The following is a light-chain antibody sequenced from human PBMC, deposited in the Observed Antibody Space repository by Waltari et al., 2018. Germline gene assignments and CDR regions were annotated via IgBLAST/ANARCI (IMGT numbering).Light chain of an antibody. CDR2: RTS. V-gene: IGKV1-5*03. Sequence: DIQMTQSPSTLSASVGDRVTITCRASQSIGRWLAWYQHKPGTAPKLLIYRTSSLESGVPSRFSGSGSGTDFTLTISSLQPDDFATYYCQQYNSPLWTFGQGTKVEIK. J-gene: IGKJ1*01. CDR3: QQYNSPLWT. CDR1: QSIGRW.